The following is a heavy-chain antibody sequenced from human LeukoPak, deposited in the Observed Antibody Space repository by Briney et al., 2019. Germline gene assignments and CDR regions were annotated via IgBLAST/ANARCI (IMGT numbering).Heavy chain of an antibody. D-gene: IGHD2-15*01. Sequence: SETLSLTCTVSGGSISSYYWSWIRQPPGKGLEWIGYIYYSGSTNYNPSLKSRVTISVDTSKNQSSLKLSSVTAADTAVYYCARALQYCSGGSCYSEWFDPWGQGTLVTVSS. CDR1: GGSISSYY. CDR2: IYYSGST. J-gene: IGHJ5*02. CDR3: ARALQYCSGGSCYSEWFDP. V-gene: IGHV4-59*01.